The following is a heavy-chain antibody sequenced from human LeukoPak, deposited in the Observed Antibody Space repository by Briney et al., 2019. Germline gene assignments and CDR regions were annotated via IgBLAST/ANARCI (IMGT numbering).Heavy chain of an antibody. CDR1: GYSISSGYY. J-gene: IGHJ5*02. CDR2: IYHSGST. V-gene: IGHV4-38-2*02. CDR3: ARGSDGYNYMSWFDP. D-gene: IGHD5-24*01. Sequence: PSETLSLTCTVSGYSISSGYYWGWIRQPPGKGLEWIGSIYHSGSTYYNPSLKSRVTISVDTSKNQFSLKLSSVTAADTAVYYCARGSDGYNYMSWFDPWGQGTLVTVSS.